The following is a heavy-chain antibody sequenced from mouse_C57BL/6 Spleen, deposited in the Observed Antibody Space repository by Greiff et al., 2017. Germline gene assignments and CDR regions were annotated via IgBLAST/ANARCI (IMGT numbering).Heavy chain of an antibody. CDR2: IDPETGGT. Sequence: QVQLQQSGAELVRPGASVTLSCKASGYTFTDYEMHWVKQTPVHGLDWIGAIDPETGGTAYNQKFKGKAILPPDKSSSTAYMELRSLTSEDAAVYYWTRYYDHDGGFAYWGQGTLVTVSA. CDR1: GYTFTDYE. V-gene: IGHV1-15*01. D-gene: IGHD2-4*01. J-gene: IGHJ3*01. CDR3: TRYYDHDGGFAY.